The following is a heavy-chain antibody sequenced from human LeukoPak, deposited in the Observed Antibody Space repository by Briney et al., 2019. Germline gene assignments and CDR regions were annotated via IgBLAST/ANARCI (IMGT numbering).Heavy chain of an antibody. CDR2: ISSSSSYI. V-gene: IGHV3-21*01. CDR1: GFTFSSYS. D-gene: IGHD3-3*01. Sequence: PGGSLRLSCAASGFTFSSYSMNWVRQAPGKGLEWVSSISSSSSYIYYADSVKGRFTISRDNAKNSLYLQMNSLRAEDTAVYYCARDPPLIRFLEDDAFDIWGQGTMVTVSS. J-gene: IGHJ3*02. CDR3: ARDPPLIRFLEDDAFDI.